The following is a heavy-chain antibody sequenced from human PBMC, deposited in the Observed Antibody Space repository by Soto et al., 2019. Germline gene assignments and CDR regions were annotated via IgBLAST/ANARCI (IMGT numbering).Heavy chain of an antibody. J-gene: IGHJ3*02. CDR3: ARDRAYLDAFDI. CDR2: ISHGSTTI. CDR1: GFTFSDYY. V-gene: IGHV3-11*01. Sequence: VQLVESGGGLVKPGGSLRLSCAASGFTFSDYYMSWIRQAPGKGLEWVSYISHGSTTIYYTDSVKGRFTISRDNAKNSLYLQMNSLRAEDTAVYYCARDRAYLDAFDIWGQGTMVTVSS.